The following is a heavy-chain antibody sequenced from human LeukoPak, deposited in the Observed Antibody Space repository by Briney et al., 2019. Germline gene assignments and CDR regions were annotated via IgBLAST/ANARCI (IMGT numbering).Heavy chain of an antibody. V-gene: IGHV4-4*02. D-gene: IGHD6-13*01. CDR1: AGSISSSNW. Sequence: SETLSLTRAVSAGSISSSNWWSWVRQPPGKGLKWIGEIFHNGSSNYNPSLKSRVTISVDTSKNQFSLKLSSVTAADTAVYYCARLGIAAARTWGQGTLVTVSS. CDR3: ARLGIAAART. J-gene: IGHJ5*02. CDR2: IFHNGSS.